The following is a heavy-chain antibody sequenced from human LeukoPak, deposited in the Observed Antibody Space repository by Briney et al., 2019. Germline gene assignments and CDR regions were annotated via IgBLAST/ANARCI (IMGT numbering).Heavy chain of an antibody. CDR2: IFYSGIT. D-gene: IGHD3-10*01. V-gene: IGHV4-31*03. CDR3: VRDRELGS. J-gene: IGHJ4*02. CDR1: GGSISSGGYY. Sequence: ASETLSLTCTVSGGSISSGGYYWSWIRQHPGKGLEWIGYIFYSGITYYNPSLKSRVTISVDTSKNQFSLKLSSVTAADTAVYYCVRDRELGSWGQGTLVTVSS.